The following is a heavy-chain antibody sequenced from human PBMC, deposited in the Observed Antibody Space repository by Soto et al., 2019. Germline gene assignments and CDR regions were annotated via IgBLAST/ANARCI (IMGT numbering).Heavy chain of an antibody. CDR3: AREVGQRYYYYYMDV. Sequence: SVKVSCKASGGTFSSYAISWVRQAPGQGLEWMGRIIPILGIANYAQKFQGRVTITADKSTSTAYMELSSLRSEDTAVYYCAREVGQRYYYYYMDVWGKGTTVTV. D-gene: IGHD1-26*01. J-gene: IGHJ6*03. V-gene: IGHV1-69*04. CDR2: IIPILGIA. CDR1: GGTFSSYA.